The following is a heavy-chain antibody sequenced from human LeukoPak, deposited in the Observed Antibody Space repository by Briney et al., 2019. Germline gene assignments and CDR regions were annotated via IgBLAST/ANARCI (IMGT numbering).Heavy chain of an antibody. Sequence: SETLSLTCAVSGGSISSGGYSWSWIRQPPGKGLEWIGYIYHSGSTYYNPSLKSRVTISVDRSKNQFSLKLSSVTAADTAVYYCARRRADYGYSSSWYVEYYFDYWGQGTLVTVSS. CDR1: GGSISSGGYS. J-gene: IGHJ4*02. CDR3: ARRRADYGYSSSWYVEYYFDY. V-gene: IGHV4-30-2*01. D-gene: IGHD6-13*01. CDR2: IYHSGST.